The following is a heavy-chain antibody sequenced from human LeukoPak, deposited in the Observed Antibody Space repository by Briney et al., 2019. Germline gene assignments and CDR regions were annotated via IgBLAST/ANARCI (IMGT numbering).Heavy chain of an antibody. J-gene: IGHJ4*02. V-gene: IGHV3-30*02. CDR3: ARAGGDYAWGNDRYPYYFDS. CDR1: GFTFSSYG. Sequence: GGSLRLSCAASGFTFSSYGMHWVRQAPGKGLEWVAFIRYDGSNKYYADSVKGRFTISRDNAKNSVYLQLNSLRAEDTAVYYCARAGGDYAWGNDRYPYYFDSWGQGTLVTVSS. D-gene: IGHD3-16*02. CDR2: IRYDGSNK.